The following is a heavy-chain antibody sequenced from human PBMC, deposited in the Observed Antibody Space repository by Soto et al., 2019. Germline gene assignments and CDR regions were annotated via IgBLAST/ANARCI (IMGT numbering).Heavy chain of an antibody. V-gene: IGHV1-46*01. CDR3: ARGPYCDILTGDWWFDP. J-gene: IGHJ5*02. CDR1: GYTFTSYY. CDR2: INPSGGST. D-gene: IGHD3-9*01. Sequence: ASVKVSCKASGYTFTSYYMHWVRQAPGQGLEWMGIINPSGGSTSYAQKFQGRVTMTRDTSTSTVYMELSSLRSEDTAVYYCARGPYCDILTGDWWFDPWGQGTLVTVSS.